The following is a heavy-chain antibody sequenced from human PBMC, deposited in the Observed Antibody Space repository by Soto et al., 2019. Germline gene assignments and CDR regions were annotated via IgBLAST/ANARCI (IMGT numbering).Heavy chain of an antibody. CDR2: IYYSGST. J-gene: IGHJ4*02. Sequence: PSETLSLTCTVSGGSIRSGSHYWSWIRQHPGKGLEWIGYIYYSGSTYYNPSLKSRITISISTSKNQFSLKLTSVTAADTAVYYSAREGGDGIDYWGQGTLVTVSS. CDR3: AREGGDGIDY. D-gene: IGHD3-16*01. CDR1: GGSIRSGSHY. V-gene: IGHV4-31*03.